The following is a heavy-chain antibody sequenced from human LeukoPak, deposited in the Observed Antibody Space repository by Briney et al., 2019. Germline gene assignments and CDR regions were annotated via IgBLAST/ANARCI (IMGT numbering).Heavy chain of an antibody. Sequence: SETLSPTCSVSGDSISSFYWSWIRQSPGKGLEWIGYIYYSGSTNYNPSVKSRVTISLDTSKNRFSLKLSSVTAADTALYYCARGQWLVPGYFDSWGQGTLVTVSS. D-gene: IGHD6-19*01. V-gene: IGHV4-59*01. CDR1: GDSISSFY. CDR3: ARGQWLVPGYFDS. J-gene: IGHJ4*02. CDR2: IYYSGST.